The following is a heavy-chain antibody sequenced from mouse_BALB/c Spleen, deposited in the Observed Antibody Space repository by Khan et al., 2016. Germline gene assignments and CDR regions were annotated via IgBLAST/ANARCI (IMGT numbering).Heavy chain of an antibody. Sequence: QIQLVPSGPELKRPGKTVKISCKASGYTFTNYGINWVKQAPGKGLKWMGWINTYSGESTYADDFKGRFAFSLETSANTAYLQINNLKNEDTATYFCARYRYYYGSSRYFDVWGAGTTVTVSS. D-gene: IGHD1-1*01. CDR1: GYTFTNYG. V-gene: IGHV9-3-1*01. CDR3: ARYRYYYGSSRYFDV. J-gene: IGHJ1*01. CDR2: INTYSGES.